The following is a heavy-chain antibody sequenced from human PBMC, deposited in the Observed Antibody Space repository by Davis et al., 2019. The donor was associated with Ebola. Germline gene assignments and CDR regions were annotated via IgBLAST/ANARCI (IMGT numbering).Heavy chain of an antibody. CDR1: GGSISSYY. CDR2: FYYSGST. V-gene: IGHV4-30-4*01. J-gene: IGHJ6*04. CDR3: ARVPWFGDFPLYAMDV. D-gene: IGHD3-10*01. Sequence: SETLSLTCTVSGGSISSYYWSWIRQPPGKGLEWIGFFYYSGSTYYNPSLKSRVTISVDTSKNQFSLKLSSVTAADTAVYYCARVPWFGDFPLYAMDVWGKGTTVTVSS.